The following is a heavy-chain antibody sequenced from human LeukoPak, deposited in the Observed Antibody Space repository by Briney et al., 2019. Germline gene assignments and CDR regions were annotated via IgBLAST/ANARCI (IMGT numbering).Heavy chain of an antibody. V-gene: IGHV3-30*01. CDR2: ISYDGSNK. D-gene: IGHD3-10*01. CDR3: ARGGALLWFGELLEGFDY. J-gene: IGHJ4*02. CDR1: GFTFSSYA. Sequence: GGSLRLSCAASGFTFSSYAMHWVRQAPRKGLEWAAVISYDGSNKYYADSVKGRFTISRDNSKNTLYLQMNSLRAEDTAVYYCARGGALLWFGELLEGFDYWGQGTLVTVSS.